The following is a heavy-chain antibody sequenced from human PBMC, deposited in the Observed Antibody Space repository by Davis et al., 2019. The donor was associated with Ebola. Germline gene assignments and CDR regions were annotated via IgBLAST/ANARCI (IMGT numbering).Heavy chain of an antibody. Sequence: GESLKISCVASGFTFSSYTMNWVRQAPGKGLEWVAVISYDGSNKYYADSVKGRFTISRDNSKNTLYLQMNSLRAEDTAVYYCAKDFSEPLLWFGEPLDYWGQGTLVTVSS. CDR2: ISYDGSNK. CDR3: AKDFSEPLLWFGEPLDY. D-gene: IGHD3-10*01. CDR1: GFTFSSYT. V-gene: IGHV3-30*18. J-gene: IGHJ4*02.